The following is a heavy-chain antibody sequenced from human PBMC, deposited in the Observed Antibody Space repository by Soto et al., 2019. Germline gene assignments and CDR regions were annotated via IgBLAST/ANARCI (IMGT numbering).Heavy chain of an antibody. CDR2: ISYDGSNK. CDR3: ARDRYSRYYYYSSGYYYHYFDY. Sequence: GGSLRLSCAASGFTFSSYAMHWVRQAPGKGLEWVAVISYDGSNKYYADSVKGRFTISRDNSKNTLYLQMNSLRAEDTAVYYCARDRYSRYYYYSSGYYYHYFDYCGQGPLLTLSS. V-gene: IGHV3-30-3*01. CDR1: GFTFSSYA. J-gene: IGHJ4*02. D-gene: IGHD3-22*01.